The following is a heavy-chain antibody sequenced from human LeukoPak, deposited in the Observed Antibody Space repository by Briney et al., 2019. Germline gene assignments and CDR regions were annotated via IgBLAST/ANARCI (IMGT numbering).Heavy chain of an antibody. D-gene: IGHD2-21*02. CDR1: GFTFSSYA. V-gene: IGHV3-23*01. J-gene: IGHJ4*02. Sequence: PGASLRLSRAASGFTFSSYAMSWVRQAPGKGLEWVSAISGSGGSTYYADSVKGRFTISRDNSKNTLYLQMNSLRAEDTAVYYCAKGWRVTATPFPFDYWGQGTLVTVSS. CDR2: ISGSGGST. CDR3: AKGWRVTATPFPFDY.